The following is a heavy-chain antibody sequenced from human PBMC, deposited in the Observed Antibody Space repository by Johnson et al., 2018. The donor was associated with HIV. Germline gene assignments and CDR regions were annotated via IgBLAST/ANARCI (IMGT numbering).Heavy chain of an antibody. CDR2: ISYDGSNK. Sequence: VQLVESGGGVVQPGRSLRLSCAASGFTFSSYAMHWVRQAPGKGLEWVAVISYDGSNKYYADSVKGRFTISRDNSKNTLYLQMNSLRAEDTAVYYCARGYGGNYDAFDIWGQWTMVTVSS. D-gene: IGHD4-23*01. V-gene: IGHV3-30*04. CDR3: ARGYGGNYDAFDI. J-gene: IGHJ3*02. CDR1: GFTFSSYA.